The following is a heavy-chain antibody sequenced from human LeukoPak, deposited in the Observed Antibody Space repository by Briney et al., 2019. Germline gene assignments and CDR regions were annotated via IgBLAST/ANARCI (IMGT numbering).Heavy chain of an antibody. CDR3: ATGLGAVDLDAFHI. Sequence: ASVKVSCKVSGYTLSELSMHWVRQAPGKGLEWMGGFAPEVGETIYAQKFHGRLTMTEDTSTDTAYMELRSLRSDDAAVYFCATGLGAVDLDAFHIWGQGTVVTVSS. CDR1: GYTLSELS. J-gene: IGHJ3*02. CDR2: FAPEVGET. V-gene: IGHV1-24*01. D-gene: IGHD1-26*01.